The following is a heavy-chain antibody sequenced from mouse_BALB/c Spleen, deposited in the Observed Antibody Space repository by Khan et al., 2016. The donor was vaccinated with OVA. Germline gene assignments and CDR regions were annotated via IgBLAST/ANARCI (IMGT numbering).Heavy chain of an antibody. D-gene: IGHD1-1*01. CDR3: ARLAYYYDSEGFAY. CDR2: VSTGGHYT. J-gene: IGHJ3*01. V-gene: IGHV5-6*01. Sequence: EVQLVESGGDVVKPGGSLKLSCAASGFTFSTYGMSWVRQTPDKRQEWVATVSTGGHYTYYPDTVKGRFTISRDNAKNTLYLQMSSLKSEDTAIFYCARLAYYYDSEGFAYWGQGTLVTVSA. CDR1: GFTFSTYG.